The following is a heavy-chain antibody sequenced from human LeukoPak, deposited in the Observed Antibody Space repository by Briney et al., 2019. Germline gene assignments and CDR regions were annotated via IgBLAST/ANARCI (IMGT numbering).Heavy chain of an antibody. CDR1: GGSISSYY. CDR3: ARGYNWFDP. Sequence: SETLSLTCTVSGGSISSYYWSWIRQPPGKGLEWIGYVYYSGSTNSNPSLKSRVTISVDTSKNQFSLKVSSVTAADTAIYYCARGYNWFDPWGQGTLVTDSS. J-gene: IGHJ5*02. CDR2: VYYSGST. V-gene: IGHV4-59*01.